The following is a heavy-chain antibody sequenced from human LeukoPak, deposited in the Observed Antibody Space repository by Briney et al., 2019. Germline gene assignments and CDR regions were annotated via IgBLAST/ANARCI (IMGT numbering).Heavy chain of an antibody. V-gene: IGHV3-7*04. Sequence: GGSLRLSCAASEFTFNRYWMSWVRQTPGKGLEWLANIKHDGSEAHHVDSVKGRFTISRDNAKNSLSLQMNSLNVDDTGVYFCTRDALFGSGRTHLDFWSQGTLVSVSS. J-gene: IGHJ4*02. CDR3: TRDALFGSGRTHLDF. CDR2: IKHDGSEA. D-gene: IGHD3-10*01. CDR1: EFTFNRYW.